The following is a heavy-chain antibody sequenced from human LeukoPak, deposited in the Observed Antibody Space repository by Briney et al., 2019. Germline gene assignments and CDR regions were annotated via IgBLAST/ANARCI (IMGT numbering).Heavy chain of an antibody. Sequence: GGSLRLSCAASGFTFSSYSMNWVRQAPGKGLEWVSYISSSSSTIYYADSVKGRFTISKDNAKNSLYLQMNSLRAEDTAVYYCARAYDILTGYYHFDYWGQGTLVTVSS. CDR2: ISSSSSTI. V-gene: IGHV3-48*04. CDR1: GFTFSSYS. D-gene: IGHD3-9*01. J-gene: IGHJ4*02. CDR3: ARAYDILTGYYHFDY.